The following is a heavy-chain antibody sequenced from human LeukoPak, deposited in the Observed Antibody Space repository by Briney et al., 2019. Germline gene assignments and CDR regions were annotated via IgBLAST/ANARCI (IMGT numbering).Heavy chain of an antibody. V-gene: IGHV3-30*18. CDR1: GFTFSSYG. CDR3: AKDGAFRQGDPHLDY. Sequence: HPGGSLRLSCAASGFTFSSYGMHWVRQAPGKGLEWVAVISYDGSNKYYADSVKGRFTISRDNSKNTLYLQMHSLRDEDTAVYYCAKDGAFRQGDPHLDYWGQGTLVTVSS. CDR2: ISYDGSNK. J-gene: IGHJ4*02. D-gene: IGHD2-21*02.